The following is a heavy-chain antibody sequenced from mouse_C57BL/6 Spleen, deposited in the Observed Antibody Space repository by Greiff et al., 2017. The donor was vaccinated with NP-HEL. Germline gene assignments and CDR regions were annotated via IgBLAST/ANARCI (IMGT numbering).Heavy chain of an antibody. V-gene: IGHV5-17*01. Sequence: EVMLVESGGGLVKPGGSLKLSCAASGFTFSDYGMHWVRQAPEKGLEWVAYISSGSSTIYYADTVKGRFTISRDNAKNTLFLQMTSLRSEDTAMYYCATLIYYDYDGGFDYWGQGPTLTVSS. CDR3: ATLIYYDYDGGFDY. J-gene: IGHJ2*01. D-gene: IGHD2-4*01. CDR1: GFTFSDYG. CDR2: ISSGSSTI.